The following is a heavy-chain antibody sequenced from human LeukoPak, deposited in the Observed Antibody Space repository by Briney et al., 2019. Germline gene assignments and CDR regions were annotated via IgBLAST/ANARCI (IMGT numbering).Heavy chain of an antibody. J-gene: IGHJ4*02. D-gene: IGHD6-6*01. CDR1: EFSVGSNY. CDR3: AKVSEFFIVDRRALFDS. CDR2: IYSGGST. Sequence: GGSLRLSCAASEFSVGSNYMTWVRQAPGKGLEWVSLIYSGGSTYYADSVKGRFTISRDNARNTLYLQMNSLRAEDTALYYCAKVSEFFIVDRRALFDSWGQGTLVTVSS. V-gene: IGHV3-66*01.